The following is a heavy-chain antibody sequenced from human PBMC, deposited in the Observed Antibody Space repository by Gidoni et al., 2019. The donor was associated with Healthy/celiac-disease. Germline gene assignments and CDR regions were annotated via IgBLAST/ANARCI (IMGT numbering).Heavy chain of an antibody. J-gene: IGHJ3*02. Sequence: EVQLVDSGGGLVQHGRSLRLSWADAGFTFADYAMHWVRQAPGKGLEWVSGSSWNSCSICYADSVKGRFTISRDNAKNSLYLQMNSLRAEDTALYYCAKGITSASSGYYSLDAFDIWGQGTMVTVSS. V-gene: IGHV3-9*01. D-gene: IGHD3-22*01. CDR2: SSWNSCSI. CDR1: GFTFADYA. CDR3: AKGITSASSGYYSLDAFDI.